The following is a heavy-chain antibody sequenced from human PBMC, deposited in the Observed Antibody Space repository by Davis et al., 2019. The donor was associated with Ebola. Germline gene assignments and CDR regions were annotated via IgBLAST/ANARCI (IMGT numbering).Heavy chain of an antibody. D-gene: IGHD2-15*01. CDR1: GFTFSDYY. Sequence: PGGSLRLSCAASGFTFSDYYMSWIRQAPGKGLEWVSYISSSSSYTNYADSVKGRFTISRDNAKNSLYLQMNSLRAEDTAVYYCARSNEGYCSGGSCSPIKFFDYWGQGTLVTVSS. V-gene: IGHV3-11*06. CDR3: ARSNEGYCSGGSCSPIKFFDY. J-gene: IGHJ4*02. CDR2: ISSSSSYT.